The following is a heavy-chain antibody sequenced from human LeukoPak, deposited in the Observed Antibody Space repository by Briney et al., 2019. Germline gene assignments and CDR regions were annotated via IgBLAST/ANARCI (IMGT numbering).Heavy chain of an antibody. D-gene: IGHD5-12*01. CDR3: ARERARFYSGYDFRYFDY. J-gene: IGHJ4*02. Sequence: GGSLRLSCAASGFTFSSYEMNWVRQAPGKGLEWVSYISSSGSTIYYADSVKGRFTISRDNAKNSLYLQMNSLRAEDTAVYYCARERARFYSGYDFRYFDYWGQGTLVTVSS. CDR2: ISSSGSTI. V-gene: IGHV3-48*03. CDR1: GFTFSSYE.